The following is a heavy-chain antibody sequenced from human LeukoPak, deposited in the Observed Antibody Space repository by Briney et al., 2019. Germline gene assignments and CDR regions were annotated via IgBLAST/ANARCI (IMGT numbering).Heavy chain of an antibody. V-gene: IGHV4-4*07. D-gene: IGHD3-10*01. Sequence: SQTLSLTCTVSGASINSDYWTWVRQVAGKGLEWIGRIFASGSTNYNPCLRSRITMSVDTSKNQFSLDLSSVTAADTGVYYCARGWAPRGEKSSFASWGQGTLVTVSS. CDR1: GASINSDY. J-gene: IGHJ4*02. CDR3: ARGWAPRGEKSSFAS. CDR2: IFASGST.